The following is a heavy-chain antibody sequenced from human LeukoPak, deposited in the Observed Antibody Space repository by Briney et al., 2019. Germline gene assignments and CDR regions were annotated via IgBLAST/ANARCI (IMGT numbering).Heavy chain of an antibody. D-gene: IGHD6-13*01. V-gene: IGHV3-7*01. CDR2: IKQDGSEK. J-gene: IGHJ4*02. CDR3: ARDSAGNDY. Sequence: GGSLRLSCAASGFTFSTYWMSWVRQAPGKGLGWVANIKQDGSEKYYVDSVKGRFTISRDNAKNSLYLQMNSLRAEDTAMYYCARDSAGNDYWGQGTLVTVSS. CDR1: GFTFSTYW.